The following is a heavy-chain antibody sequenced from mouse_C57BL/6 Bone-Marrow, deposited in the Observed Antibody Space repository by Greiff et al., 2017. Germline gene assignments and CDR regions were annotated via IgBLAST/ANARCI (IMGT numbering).Heavy chain of an antibody. V-gene: IGHV1-64*01. J-gene: IGHJ2*01. Sequence: QVQLKQSGAELVKPGASVKLSCKASGYTFTSYWMHWVKQRPGPGLEWIGMIHPNSGSTNYNEKFKSKATLTVDKSSSTAYMQLSSLTSEDSAVYYCAGNYYFDYWGQGTTLTVSS. CDR3: AGNYYFDY. CDR1: GYTFTSYW. CDR2: IHPNSGST.